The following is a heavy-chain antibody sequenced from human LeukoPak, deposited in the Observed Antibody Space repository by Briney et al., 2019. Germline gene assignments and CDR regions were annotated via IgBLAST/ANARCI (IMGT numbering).Heavy chain of an antibody. Sequence: GASVKVSCKASGYTFTGYYMHWVRQAPGQGLEWMGWINPNSGGTNYAQKFQGRVTMTRDTSISTAYMELSRLRSDDTAVYYCARSGNGLWFGELLSNYYYYYMDVWGKGTTVTVSS. CDR1: GYTFTGYY. CDR2: INPNSGGT. V-gene: IGHV1-2*02. J-gene: IGHJ6*03. CDR3: ARSGNGLWFGELLSNYYYYYMDV. D-gene: IGHD3-10*01.